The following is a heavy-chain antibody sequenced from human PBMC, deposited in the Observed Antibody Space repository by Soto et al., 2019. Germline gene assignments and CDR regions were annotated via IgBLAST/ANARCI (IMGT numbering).Heavy chain of an antibody. J-gene: IGHJ5*02. D-gene: IGHD6-13*01. Sequence: PSETLSLTCTVSGGSISSGGYYWSWIRQPPGKGLEWIGYIYYSGSTNYNPSLKSRVTISVDTSKNQFSLKLSSVTAADTAVYYCARCIAAAEGDWFDPWGQGTLVTVSS. CDR2: IYYSGST. CDR1: GGSISSGGYY. CDR3: ARCIAAAEGDWFDP. V-gene: IGHV4-61*08.